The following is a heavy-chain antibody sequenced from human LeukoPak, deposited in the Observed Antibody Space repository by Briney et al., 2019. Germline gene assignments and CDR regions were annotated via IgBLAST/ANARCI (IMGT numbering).Heavy chain of an antibody. CDR3: ARDRLAGNNWFDP. D-gene: IGHD6-19*01. V-gene: IGHV1-2*06. CDR2: INPNSGGT. CDR1: GYTFTGYY. J-gene: IGHJ5*02. Sequence: ASVKVSCKASGYTFTGYYMHWVPQAPGQGLEWMGRINPNSGGTNYAQKFQGRVTMTRDTSISTAYMELSRLRSDDTAVYYCARDRLAGNNWFDPWGQGTLVTVSS.